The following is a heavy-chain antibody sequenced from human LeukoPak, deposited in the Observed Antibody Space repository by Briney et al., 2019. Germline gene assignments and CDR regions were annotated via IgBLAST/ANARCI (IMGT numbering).Heavy chain of an antibody. V-gene: IGHV3-23*01. CDR1: GFTFNYYA. J-gene: IGHJ6*03. D-gene: IGHD4-17*01. CDR3: ARDTTVTTGLGALLYYYYYYMDV. Sequence: GGSLRLSCAASGFTFNYYAMSWVRQAPEKGLEWVSSISDNGGYTYYADSVKGRFTISRDNSKNTLYLQMNSLRAEDTAVYYCARDTTVTTGLGALLYYYYYYMDVWGKGTTVTVSS. CDR2: ISDNGGYT.